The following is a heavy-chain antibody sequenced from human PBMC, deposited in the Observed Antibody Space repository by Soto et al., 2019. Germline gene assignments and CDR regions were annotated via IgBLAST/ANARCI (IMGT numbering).Heavy chain of an antibody. Sequence: GGSLRLSCAASGFTFSNHWMSWVRQAPGKGLEWVANIKQDGSEKYYVDSVKGRFTVSRDNAQNSLYLQMNSLRAEDTAVYHCARLKFVVVPAALFDYCGQXALVTVSS. CDR3: ARLKFVVVPAALFDY. CDR2: IKQDGSEK. D-gene: IGHD2-2*01. V-gene: IGHV3-7*01. CDR1: GFTFSNHW. J-gene: IGHJ4*02.